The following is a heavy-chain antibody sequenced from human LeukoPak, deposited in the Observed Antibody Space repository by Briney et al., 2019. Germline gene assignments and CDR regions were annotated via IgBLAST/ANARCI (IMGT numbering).Heavy chain of an antibody. V-gene: IGHV1-18*01. CDR2: ISAYNGNT. D-gene: IGHD3-3*01. J-gene: IGHJ4*02. CDR3: ARVATVRFFPSGYFDY. Sequence: ASVKVSCKVSGYTFTSYGISWVRQAPGQRLEWMGWISAYNGNTNYAQKLQGRVTMTTDTSTSTAYMELRSLRSDDTAVYYCARVATVRFFPSGYFDYWGQGTLVTVSS. CDR1: GYTFTSYG.